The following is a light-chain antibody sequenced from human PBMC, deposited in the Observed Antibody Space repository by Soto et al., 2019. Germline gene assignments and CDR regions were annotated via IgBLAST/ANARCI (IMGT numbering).Light chain of an antibody. Sequence: VLTQSPGTLSLSPGERATLSCRASQSISNNYFAWYQQKPGQAPRLLIFGSSDRATRIPDRFSGSGSGTDLTLTIIRLEPEDFAVYYCQQYGSSPPYTFGQGTKREIK. CDR3: QQYGSSPPYT. J-gene: IGKJ2*01. V-gene: IGKV3-20*01. CDR1: QSISNNY. CDR2: GSS.